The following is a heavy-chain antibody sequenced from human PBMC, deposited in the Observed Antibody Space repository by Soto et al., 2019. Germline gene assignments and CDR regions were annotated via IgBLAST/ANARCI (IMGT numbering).Heavy chain of an antibody. CDR1: GYTFTSYG. J-gene: IGHJ5*02. Sequence: ASVKVSCKASGYTFTSYGISWVRQAPGQGLEWMGWISAYNGNTNYAQKLQGRVTMTTDTSTSTAYMELRSLRSDDTAVYYCARTIYCSSTSCRNWFDPWGQGTLVTVSS. CDR3: ARTIYCSSTSCRNWFDP. D-gene: IGHD2-2*01. CDR2: ISAYNGNT. V-gene: IGHV1-18*01.